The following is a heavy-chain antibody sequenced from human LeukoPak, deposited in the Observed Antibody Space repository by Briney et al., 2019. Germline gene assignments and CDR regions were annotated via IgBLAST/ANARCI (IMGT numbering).Heavy chain of an antibody. CDR3: ARHVGGALLGYCSSTSCLYWFDP. Sequence: PSEALSLTCTVSGGSISSSSYYWGWIRQPPGKGLEWIGSIYYSGSTYYNPSLKSRVTISVDTSKNQFSLKLSSVTAADTAVYYCARHVGGALLGYCSSTSCLYWFDPWGQGTLVTVSS. J-gene: IGHJ5*02. V-gene: IGHV4-39*01. D-gene: IGHD2-2*01. CDR1: GGSISSSSYY. CDR2: IYYSGST.